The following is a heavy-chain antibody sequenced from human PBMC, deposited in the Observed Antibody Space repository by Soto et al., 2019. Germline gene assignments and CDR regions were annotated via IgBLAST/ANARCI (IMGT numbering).Heavy chain of an antibody. D-gene: IGHD3-22*01. Sequence: ASVKVSCKASGGTFSSYAISWVRQAPGQGLEWMGGIIPIFGTANYAQKFQGRVTITADESTSTAYMELSSLRSEDTAVHYCARAGGYYYDSSGYIFDYWGQGTLVTVSS. CDR3: ARAGGYYYDSSGYIFDY. CDR1: GGTFSSYA. CDR2: IIPIFGTA. J-gene: IGHJ4*02. V-gene: IGHV1-69*13.